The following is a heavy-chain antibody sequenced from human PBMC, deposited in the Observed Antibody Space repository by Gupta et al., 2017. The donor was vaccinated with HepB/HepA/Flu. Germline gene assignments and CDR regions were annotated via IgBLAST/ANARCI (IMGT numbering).Heavy chain of an antibody. Sequence: EVQLVESGGGLVPPGRSLRLSCAASGFTFDNYVMHLVRQVPGKGLGWGSGISWNSGSIGYADSVKGRFTISRDNAKNSLYLQMNSLGAEDMAFYYCARGNSDWAFHYWGQGTLVTVSS. V-gene: IGHV3-9*03. CDR1: GFTFDNYV. CDR3: ARGNSDWAFHY. CDR2: ISWNSGSI. J-gene: IGHJ4*02. D-gene: IGHD6-19*01.